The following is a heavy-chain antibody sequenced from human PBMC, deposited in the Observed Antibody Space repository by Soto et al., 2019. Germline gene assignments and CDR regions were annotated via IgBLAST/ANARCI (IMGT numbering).Heavy chain of an antibody. CDR3: ARVCPGERSIAVAGRRDYYYGMDV. D-gene: IGHD6-19*01. V-gene: IGHV1-2*04. Sequence: GASVKVSCKASGYTFTGYYMHWVRQAPGQGLEWMGWINPNSGGTNYAQKFQGWVTMTRDTSISTAYMELSRLRSDDTAVYYCARVCPGERSIAVAGRRDYYYGMDVWGQGTTVTVSS. CDR1: GYTFTGYY. CDR2: INPNSGGT. J-gene: IGHJ6*02.